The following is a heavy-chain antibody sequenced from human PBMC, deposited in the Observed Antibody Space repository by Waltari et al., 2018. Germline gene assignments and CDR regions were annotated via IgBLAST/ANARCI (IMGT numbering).Heavy chain of an antibody. CDR2: ISAYNGNT. J-gene: IGHJ4*02. Sequence: QVHLAQSGAEVKKPGASVKVSCKASGYTFTSHGISWVRQAPGQGLEWLGWISAYNGNTNYAQQFQGRVIMTTDTSTSTAYLEVRSLRSDDTAVYYCARDLWTTVMGFFDYWGQGTLVTVSS. V-gene: IGHV1-18*04. CDR1: GYTFTSHG. CDR3: ARDLWTTVMGFFDY. D-gene: IGHD4-4*01.